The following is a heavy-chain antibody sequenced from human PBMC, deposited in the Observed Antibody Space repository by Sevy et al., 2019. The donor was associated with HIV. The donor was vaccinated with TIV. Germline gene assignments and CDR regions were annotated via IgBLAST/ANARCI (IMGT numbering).Heavy chain of an antibody. CDR2: FDPEDGET. CDR1: GYTLNALA. D-gene: IGHD3-22*01. V-gene: IGHV1-24*01. CDR3: ATTKDYYDSSGYPFDH. J-gene: IGHJ4*02. Sequence: ASVKVSCKVSGYTLNALAMHWVRQAPGKGLEWMGTFDPEDGETMFAQKFQGRVTMTEDTSTDTAYMELSSLRSEDTAVYFCATTKDYYDSSGYPFDHWGQGALVTVSS.